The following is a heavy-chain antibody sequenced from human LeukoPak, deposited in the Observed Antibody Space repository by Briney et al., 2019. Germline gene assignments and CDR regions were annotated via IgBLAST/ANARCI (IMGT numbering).Heavy chain of an antibody. Sequence: PGGSLRLSCEASGFSFTNFAMAWVRQAPGKGLEWVSYISSSGSTIYYADSVKGRFTISRDNAKNSLYLQMNSLRAEDTAVYYCAELGITMIGGVWGKGTTVTISS. V-gene: IGHV3-48*03. D-gene: IGHD3-10*02. CDR2: ISSSGSTI. CDR3: AELGITMIGGV. J-gene: IGHJ6*04. CDR1: GFSFTNFA.